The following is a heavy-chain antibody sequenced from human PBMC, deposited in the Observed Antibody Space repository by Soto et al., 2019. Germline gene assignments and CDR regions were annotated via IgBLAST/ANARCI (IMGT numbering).Heavy chain of an antibody. J-gene: IGHJ4*02. CDR2: IKSKTDGGTT. D-gene: IGHD3-9*01. CDR3: TTQTENYYDILTGYYSQGDAPLPFDY. CDR1: GFTFSNAW. Sequence: GGSLRLSCAASGFTFSNAWMNWVRQAPGKGLEWVGRIKSKTDGGTTDYAAPVKGRFTISREDSKKTLYLKMKSLKTEDTAVYYCTTQTENYYDILTGYYSQGDAPLPFDYWGQGTLVTVSS. V-gene: IGHV3-15*07.